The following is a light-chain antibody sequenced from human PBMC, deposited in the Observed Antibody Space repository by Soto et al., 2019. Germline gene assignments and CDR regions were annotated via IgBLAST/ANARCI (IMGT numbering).Light chain of an antibody. CDR3: QQSFGAPRT. Sequence: EIVMTQSPDTLFVSLGEGATLSCRASQSVSSHLAWYQHKPGQAPRLLIYGASTRASGIPARFSGSGSETDFTLTISSLQSEDFATYYCQQSFGAPRTFGQGTRVDIK. V-gene: IGKV3-15*01. CDR2: GAS. J-gene: IGKJ1*01. CDR1: QSVSSH.